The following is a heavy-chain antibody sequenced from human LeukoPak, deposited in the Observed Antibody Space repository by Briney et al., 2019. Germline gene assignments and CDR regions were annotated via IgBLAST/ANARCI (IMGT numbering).Heavy chain of an antibody. J-gene: IGHJ3*02. CDR3: ASDRIEVDAFDI. CDR1: GDSISSYY. CDR2: IYTSGST. D-gene: IGHD2-15*01. Sequence: SETLSLTCTVSGDSISSYYWSWIRQPPGKGLEWIGRIYTSGSTNYNPSLKSRVTISVDTSKNQFSLKLSSVTAADTAVYYCASDRIEVDAFDIWGQGTMVTVSS. V-gene: IGHV4-4*08.